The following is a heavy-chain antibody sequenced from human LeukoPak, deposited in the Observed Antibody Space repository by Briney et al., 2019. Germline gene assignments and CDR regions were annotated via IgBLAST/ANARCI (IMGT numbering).Heavy chain of an antibody. J-gene: IGHJ4*02. CDR1: GGSMTNYY. Sequence: SETLSLTRTVSGGSMTNYYWGWIRQPPGKGLEWIGYIYYSGSTSYNPSLKGRVTISVDTSNNQFSLKLSSVTAADTAVYYCARDKRGSYADYWGQGTLVTVSS. CDR3: ARDKRGSYADY. V-gene: IGHV4-59*01. CDR2: IYYSGST. D-gene: IGHD1-26*01.